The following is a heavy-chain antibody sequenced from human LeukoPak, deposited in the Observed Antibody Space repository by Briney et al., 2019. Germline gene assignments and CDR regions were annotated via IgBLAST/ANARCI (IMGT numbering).Heavy chain of an antibody. V-gene: IGHV4-34*12. CDR1: AGSITSYY. CDR3: PRSKYCRGRSCYSRTRDAFDI. D-gene: IGHD2-15*01. Sequence: SQTRSPTSTLAAGSITSYYCSCIRPLAREGRGWNGSTLHGGSNNYNRSLKRGVTISVDTPKNQFSLNLASVTAADTPVYSCPRSKYCRGRSCYSRTRDAFDIWGQGTMVTVPS. J-gene: IGHJ3*02. CDR2: TLHGGSN.